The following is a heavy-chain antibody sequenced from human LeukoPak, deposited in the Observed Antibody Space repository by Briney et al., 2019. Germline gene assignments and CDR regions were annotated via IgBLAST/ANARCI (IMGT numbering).Heavy chain of an antibody. J-gene: IGHJ4*02. D-gene: IGHD3-16*01. CDR2: LDGSSGGI. CDR1: GFTFSIYA. V-gene: IGHV3-23*01. CDR3: AKALGGYHFDY. Sequence: GGSLRLSCAASGFTFSIYAMNWVRQGPGKGLEWVSGLDGSSGGITYADSVKGRFTISRDNSKNTLFLHMNSLRAEDTAVYYCAKALGGYHFDYWGQGTLVTVSS.